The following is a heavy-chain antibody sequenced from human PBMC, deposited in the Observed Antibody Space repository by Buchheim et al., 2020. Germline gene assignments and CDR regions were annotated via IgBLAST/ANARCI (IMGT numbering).Heavy chain of an antibody. J-gene: IGHJ4*02. CDR2: IFHSGTT. V-gene: IGHV4-4*02. D-gene: IGHD4/OR15-4a*01. CDR1: GDSISSNKW. Sequence: HVQLQESGPGLLKPSGTLSLTRAVSGDSISSNKWWSWVRQPPGKGLEWIGEIFHSGTTYYNPSLQSRVTFSVDKSKNQVSLNLTSVTAADTAVYYCARVPDYWGQGTL. CDR3: ARVPDY.